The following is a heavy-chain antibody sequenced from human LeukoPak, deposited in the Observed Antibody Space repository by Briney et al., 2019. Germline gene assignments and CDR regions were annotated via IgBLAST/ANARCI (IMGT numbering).Heavy chain of an antibody. D-gene: IGHD4-17*01. V-gene: IGHV1-46*01. CDR1: GYTFTSYY. CDR2: INPSGGST. Sequence: ASVKVSCKASGYTFTSYYMHWVRQAPGQGLEWMGIINPSGGSTSYAQKFQGRVTMTRDTSTSTVYMELSSLRSEDTAVYYCARADGVATVTTQFDYWGQGTLVTVSS. J-gene: IGHJ4*02. CDR3: ARADGVATVTTQFDY.